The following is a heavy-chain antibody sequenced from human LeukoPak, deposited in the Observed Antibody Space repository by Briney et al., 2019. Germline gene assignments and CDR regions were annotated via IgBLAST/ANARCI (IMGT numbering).Heavy chain of an antibody. V-gene: IGHV4-34*01. CDR2: INHSGST. CDR1: GGSFSGYY. J-gene: IGHJ5*02. Sequence: SETLSLTCAVYGGSFSGYYWSWIRQPPGKGLEWIGEINHSGSTKYNPSLKSRVTISVDTSKDQLSLKLSSVTAADTAVYYCARGIPDYYDSSGLGHWGQGTLVTVSS. D-gene: IGHD3-22*01. CDR3: ARGIPDYYDSSGLGH.